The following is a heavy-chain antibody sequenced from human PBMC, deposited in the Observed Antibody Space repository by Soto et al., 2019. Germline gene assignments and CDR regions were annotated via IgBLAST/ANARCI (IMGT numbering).Heavy chain of an antibody. Sequence: ASVKVSCKVSGYTFTGYYMHWVRQAPGQGLEWMGWINPNSGGTNYAQKFQGRVTMTRDTSISTAYMELSRLRSDDTAVYYCARDLPYYYDSSGYYPLSDYWGQGTLVTVSS. CDR2: INPNSGGT. CDR3: ARDLPYYYDSSGYYPLSDY. CDR1: GYTFTGYY. J-gene: IGHJ4*02. V-gene: IGHV1-2*02. D-gene: IGHD3-22*01.